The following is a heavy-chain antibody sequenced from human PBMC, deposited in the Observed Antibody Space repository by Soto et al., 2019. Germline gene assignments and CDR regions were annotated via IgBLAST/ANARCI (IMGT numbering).Heavy chain of an antibody. J-gene: IGHJ6*02. CDR3: ARDRIAAADAGSYYYYGMDG. CDR2: IYYSGST. D-gene: IGHD6-13*01. V-gene: IGHV4-59*01. Sequence: SQTLSITWTFSRGSISSYYWCWIGQPPGTGLEWIGYIYYSGSTNYNPSLKSRVTISVDTSKNQFSLKLSSVTAADTAVYYCARDRIAAADAGSYYYYGMDGWGQGTTVGVCS. CDR1: RGSISSYY.